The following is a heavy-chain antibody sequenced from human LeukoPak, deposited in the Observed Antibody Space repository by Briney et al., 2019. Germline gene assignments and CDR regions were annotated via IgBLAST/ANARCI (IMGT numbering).Heavy chain of an antibody. V-gene: IGHV3-33*06. D-gene: IGHD3-22*01. Sequence: PGRSLRLSCAASGFTFSSYGMHWVRQAPGKGLEWVAVIWYDGSNKYYADSVKGRFTISRDNSKNTLYLQMNSLRAEDTALYYCAKSYDSSGYYVPSNFQHWGRGTLVTVSS. CDR1: GFTFSSYG. J-gene: IGHJ1*01. CDR3: AKSYDSSGYYVPSNFQH. CDR2: IWYDGSNK.